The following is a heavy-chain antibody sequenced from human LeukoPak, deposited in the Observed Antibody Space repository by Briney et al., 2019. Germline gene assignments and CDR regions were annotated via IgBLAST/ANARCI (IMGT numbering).Heavy chain of an antibody. D-gene: IGHD2-15*01. CDR3: ARGRLERCSGGSCYRFDY. CDR2: MNPNSGNT. CDR1: GYTFTSYD. V-gene: IGHV1-8*03. Sequence: GASVKVSCKASGYTFTSYDINWVRQATGQGPEWMGWMNPNSGNTGYAQKFQGRVTITRNTSISTAYMELSSLRSEDTAVYYCARGRLERCSGGSCYRFDYWGQGTLVTVSS. J-gene: IGHJ4*02.